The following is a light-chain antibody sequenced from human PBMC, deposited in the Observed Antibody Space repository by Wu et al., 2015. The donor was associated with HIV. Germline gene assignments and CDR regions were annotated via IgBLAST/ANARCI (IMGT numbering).Light chain of an antibody. Sequence: DIQMTQSPSSLSASVGDRVTITCQASQDISNYLNWYQQKPGKAPKLLIYDASDLETGVPSRFSGSGSGTDFTFTISSLQPEDIATYYCQQYDNLLDDTFGPGTKVDIK. J-gene: IGKJ3*01. V-gene: IGKV1-33*01. CDR3: QQYDNLLDDT. CDR1: QDISNY. CDR2: DAS.